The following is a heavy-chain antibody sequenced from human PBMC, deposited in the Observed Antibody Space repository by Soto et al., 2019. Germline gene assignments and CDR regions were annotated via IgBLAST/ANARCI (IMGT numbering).Heavy chain of an antibody. V-gene: IGHV5-51*01. D-gene: IGHD2-2*01. CDR2: IYPSDSDT. CDR1: GYKVSTWHNFTSYW. CDR3: ASSPRGYCSSTSCRELGNYYGMDV. J-gene: IGHJ6*02. Sequence: GESLKISCMGSGYKVSTWHNFTSYWIAWVRQMPGEGLEWMGIIYPSDSDTKYSPSFQGHVTISADKSISTAYLQWSSLKASDTAMYYCASSPRGYCSSTSCRELGNYYGMDVWGQGTTVTVSS.